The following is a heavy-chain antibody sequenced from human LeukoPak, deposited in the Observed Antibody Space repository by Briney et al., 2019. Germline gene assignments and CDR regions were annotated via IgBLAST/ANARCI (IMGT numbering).Heavy chain of an antibody. J-gene: IGHJ4*02. CDR2: ISSSSSYI. CDR3: AKDFGYYGSGSYPDFDY. D-gene: IGHD3-10*01. Sequence: GGSLRLSCADSGFTFSSYSMNWVHQAPGKGLEWVSSISSSSSYIYYADSVKGRFTISRDNAKNSLYLQMNSLRAEDTAVYYCAKDFGYYGSGSYPDFDYWGQGTLVTVSS. CDR1: GFTFSSYS. V-gene: IGHV3-21*01.